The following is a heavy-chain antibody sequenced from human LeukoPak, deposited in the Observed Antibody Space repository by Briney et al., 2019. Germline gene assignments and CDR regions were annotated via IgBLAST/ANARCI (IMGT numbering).Heavy chain of an antibody. J-gene: IGHJ4*02. CDR1: GYTLTSYD. Sequence: GASVKVSCKASGYTLTSYDINWVRQATGQGLEWMGWMNPNSGNTGYAQKFQGRVTMTRNTSISTAYMELSSLRSEDTAVYYCARGRYYDSSGSTTFDYWGQGTLVTVSS. CDR3: ARGRYYDSSGSTTFDY. D-gene: IGHD3-22*01. V-gene: IGHV1-8*01. CDR2: MNPNSGNT.